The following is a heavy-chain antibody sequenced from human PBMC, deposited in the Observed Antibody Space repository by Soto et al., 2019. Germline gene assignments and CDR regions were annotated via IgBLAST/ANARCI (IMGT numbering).Heavy chain of an antibody. CDR2: ISSNGGRT. V-gene: IGHV3-64*04. Sequence: GSLRLTCAASGFTFSNYAMHCVRQAPGKGLEYVSAISSNGGRTYYADSVKGRFTISRDNSKNTLYLQMNSLRAEDTAMYYCARDQRQRLGEAFDIWGQRTMVTVSS. D-gene: IGHD6-25*01. CDR1: GFTFSNYA. CDR3: ARDQRQRLGEAFDI. J-gene: IGHJ3*02.